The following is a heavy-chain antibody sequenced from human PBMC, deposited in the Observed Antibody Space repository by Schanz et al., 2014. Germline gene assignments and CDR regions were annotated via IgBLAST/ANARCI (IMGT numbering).Heavy chain of an antibody. Sequence: VQLVESGGGLIQPGGSLRLSCSASGFAFTSHAMNWVRQAPGKGLEWVSIISGSGGATYYADSVKGRFTISRDNSENTLYLQMSSLRAEDTAVYYCVRSNSGSYPRWSTFFDYWGQGALVTVSS. D-gene: IGHD6-19*01. V-gene: IGHV3-23*04. J-gene: IGHJ4*02. CDR2: ISGSGGAT. CDR3: VRSNSGSYPRWSTFFDY. CDR1: GFAFTSHA.